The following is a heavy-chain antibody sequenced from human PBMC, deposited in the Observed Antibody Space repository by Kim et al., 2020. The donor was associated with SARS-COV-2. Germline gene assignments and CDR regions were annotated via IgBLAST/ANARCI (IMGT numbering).Heavy chain of an antibody. D-gene: IGHD6-6*01. Sequence: SVKGRFTISRDNAKNSLFLQMNSLRAEDTALYYCARGSLYSSSRGPRLDYWGQGTLVTVSS. J-gene: IGHJ4*02. CDR3: ARGSLYSSSRGPRLDY. V-gene: IGHV3-48*03.